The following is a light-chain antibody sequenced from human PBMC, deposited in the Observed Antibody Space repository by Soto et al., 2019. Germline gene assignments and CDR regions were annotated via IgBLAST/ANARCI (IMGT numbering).Light chain of an antibody. J-gene: IGKJ2*01. Sequence: EIVMTQSPATLSVSPGERATLSCRASQSVSSNLAWYQQKPGQAPRLLIYGASTRATGIPARFSGSGSGTDFTLTICSLQSEDFSVSYCQQYNNWLYPFGQGPKLQIK. CDR3: QQYNNWLYP. CDR2: GAS. V-gene: IGKV3-15*01. CDR1: QSVSSN.